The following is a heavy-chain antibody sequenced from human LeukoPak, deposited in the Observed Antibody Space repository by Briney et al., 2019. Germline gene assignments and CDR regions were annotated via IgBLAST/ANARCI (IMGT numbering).Heavy chain of an antibody. V-gene: IGHV3-11*06. CDR2: XXXXSSYT. D-gene: IGHD2-15*01. CDR1: GFTFSDYY. Sequence: GGSLRLSCAASGFTFSDYYMSWIRQAPGKGXXXXXXXXXXSSYTNYADSVKGRFTISRDNAKNSLYLQMNSLRAEDTAVYYCATAGYCSGGSCSDYYYYGMDVWGKGTTVTVSS. J-gene: IGHJ6*04. CDR3: ATAGYCSGGSCSDYYYYGMDV.